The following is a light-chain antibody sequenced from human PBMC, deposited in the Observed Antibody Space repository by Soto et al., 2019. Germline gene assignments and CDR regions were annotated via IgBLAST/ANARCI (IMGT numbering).Light chain of an antibody. Sequence: AIRMTQSPSSLSASTGDRVTITCRASQGISSYLAWYQQKPGKAPKLLIYAASTLQSGVPSRFSGSGSGTDFTLTISCLQSEDFATYYCQQYASYPYTFGRGTRLEIK. CDR2: AAS. V-gene: IGKV1-8*01. CDR3: QQYASYPYT. J-gene: IGKJ2*01. CDR1: QGISSY.